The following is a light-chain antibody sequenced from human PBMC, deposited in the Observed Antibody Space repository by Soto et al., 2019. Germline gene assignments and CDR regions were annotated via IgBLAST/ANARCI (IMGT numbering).Light chain of an antibody. CDR1: QSISSY. J-gene: IGKJ4*01. CDR2: AAS. Sequence: DIQMTQSPSSLSASVGDRVTITCRASQSISSYLNWCQQKPGKAPKLLIYAASSLQSGVTSRFSGSGSGTGFTLTISSLQPEDVATYYCQQSYSTPLPFGGGTNVDIK. CDR3: QQSYSTPLP. V-gene: IGKV1-39*01.